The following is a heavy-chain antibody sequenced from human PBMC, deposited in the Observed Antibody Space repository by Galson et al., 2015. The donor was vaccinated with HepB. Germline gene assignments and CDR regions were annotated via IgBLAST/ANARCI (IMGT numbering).Heavy chain of an antibody. V-gene: IGHV1-46*03. D-gene: IGHD3-10*01. CDR1: GYTFTSYY. Sequence: SVKVSCKASGYTFTSYYMHWVRQAPGQGLKWMGIINPSGGSTSYAQKFQGRVTMTRDTSTSTVYMELSSLRSEDTAVYYCARPSTMVRGTHYYYYGMDDWGQGTTVTVSS. CDR2: INPSGGST. CDR3: ARPSTMVRGTHYYYYGMDD. J-gene: IGHJ6*02.